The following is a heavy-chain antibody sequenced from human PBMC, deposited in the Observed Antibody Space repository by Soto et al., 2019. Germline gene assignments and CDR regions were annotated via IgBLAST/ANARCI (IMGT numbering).Heavy chain of an antibody. Sequence: SETLSLTCAVSGGSISSSNWWSWVRQPPGKGLEWIGEIYHSGSTNYNPSLKSRVTISVDRSKNQFSLKLSSVTAADTAVYFCARDRRGGFGELYAFDIWGQGTMVTVSS. D-gene: IGHD3-10*01. CDR3: ARDRRGGFGELYAFDI. V-gene: IGHV4-4*02. J-gene: IGHJ3*02. CDR1: GGSISSSNW. CDR2: IYHSGST.